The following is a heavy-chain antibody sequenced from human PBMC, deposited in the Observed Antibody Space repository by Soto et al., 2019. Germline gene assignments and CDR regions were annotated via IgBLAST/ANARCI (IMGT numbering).Heavy chain of an antibody. CDR3: ARGPYCSGSSCYRGMDV. CDR1: GGSFSDYF. D-gene: IGHD2-15*01. Sequence: SETLSLTCAVYGGSFSDYFWNWIRQPPGKGLEWIGEINHSGSTNYSPSLKSRVTISLDTSKNQFSLRLTSVTAADTAVYYCARGPYCSGSSCYRGMDVWGLGTTVTVSS. J-gene: IGHJ6*02. CDR2: INHSGST. V-gene: IGHV4-34*01.